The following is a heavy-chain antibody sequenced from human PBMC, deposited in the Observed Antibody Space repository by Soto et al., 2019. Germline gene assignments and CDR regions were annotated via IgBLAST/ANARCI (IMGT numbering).Heavy chain of an antibody. D-gene: IGHD3-16*01. CDR1: GYTFTSYG. J-gene: IGHJ4*02. Sequence: VASVKVSCKASGYTFTSYGISWVRQAPGQGLEWMGWISAYNGNTNYAQKLQGRVTMTTDTSTSTAYMELRSLRSDDTAVYYCARAGGTGGWPLAPGDYWGQGTLVTVSS. V-gene: IGHV1-18*04. CDR2: ISAYNGNT. CDR3: ARAGGTGGWPLAPGDY.